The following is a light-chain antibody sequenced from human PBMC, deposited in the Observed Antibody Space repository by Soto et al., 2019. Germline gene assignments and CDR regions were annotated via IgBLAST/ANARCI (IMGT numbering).Light chain of an antibody. V-gene: IGKV3-20*01. CDR2: GAS. Sequence: EIVLTQSPGTLSLSPGERATLSCRASQSVSSSYLAWYQQKVGQAPRLLMYGASSRATGIPDRFSGSGSGTDFTLTISRLEPEDFLVYFCQHYSNSPPFTFGQGTKLEIK. CDR3: QHYSNSPPFT. CDR1: QSVSSSY. J-gene: IGKJ2*01.